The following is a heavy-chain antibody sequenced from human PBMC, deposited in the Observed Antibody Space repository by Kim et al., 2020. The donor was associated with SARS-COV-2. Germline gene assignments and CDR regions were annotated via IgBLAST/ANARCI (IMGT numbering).Heavy chain of an antibody. CDR3: AKDLPGTIFVTYGMDV. J-gene: IGHJ6*02. D-gene: IGHD3-3*01. Sequence: GGSLRLSCAASGFTFDDYAMHWVRQAPGKGLEWVSGISWNSGSIGYADSVKGRFTISRDNAKNSLYLQMNSLRAEDTALYYCAKDLPGTIFVTYGMDVWGQGPTVTVSS. CDR2: ISWNSGSI. V-gene: IGHV3-9*01. CDR1: GFTFDDYA.